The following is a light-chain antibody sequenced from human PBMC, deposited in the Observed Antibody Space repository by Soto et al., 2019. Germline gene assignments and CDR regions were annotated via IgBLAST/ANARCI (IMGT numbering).Light chain of an antibody. CDR2: WAS. CDR1: QSVLYSSNNKNY. V-gene: IGKV4-1*01. J-gene: IGKJ2*01. Sequence: DIVMTQSPESLAVSLGERATINCKSSQSVLYSSNNKNYIAWFQQKPGQAPKLLIYWASTRESGVPDRFSGSESGTDFPLTISSLQAEDGGVYYCQQYYTSPYTFGQGTKLEIK. CDR3: QQYYTSPYT.